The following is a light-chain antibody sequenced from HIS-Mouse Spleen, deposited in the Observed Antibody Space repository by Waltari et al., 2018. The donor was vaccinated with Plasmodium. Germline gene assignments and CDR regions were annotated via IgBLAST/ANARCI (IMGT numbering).Light chain of an antibody. V-gene: IGLV3-1*01. Sequence: SYELTQPPSVSVSPGQTASITCSGDKLGDKYACWYQQKPGQSPVLVIYQDSKRPAGIPGRCSGSTAGNAATLTLSGTQAMDEAVYYCQAWDSSTVVFGGGTKLTVL. CDR1: KLGDKY. CDR2: QDS. CDR3: QAWDSSTVV. J-gene: IGLJ2*01.